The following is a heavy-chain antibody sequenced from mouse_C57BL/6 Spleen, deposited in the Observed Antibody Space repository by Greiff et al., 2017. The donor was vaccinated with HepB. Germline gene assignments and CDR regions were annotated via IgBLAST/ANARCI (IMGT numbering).Heavy chain of an antibody. V-gene: IGHV1-15*01. CDR1: GYTFTDYE. J-gene: IGHJ2*01. CDR2: IDPETGGT. D-gene: IGHD2-4*01. CDR3: TTRRDYAFDY. Sequence: QVQLQQSGAELVRPGASVTLSCKASGYTFTDYEMHWVKQTPVHGLEWIGAIDPETGGTSYNQKFKGKAILTADKSSSTAYMELRRLTSEDSAVYYCTTRRDYAFDYWGQGTTLTVSS.